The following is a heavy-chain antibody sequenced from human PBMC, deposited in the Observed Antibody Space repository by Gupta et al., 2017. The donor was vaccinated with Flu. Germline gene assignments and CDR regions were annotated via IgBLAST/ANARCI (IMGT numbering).Heavy chain of an antibody. CDR1: A. CDR3: VKAAXYDIVAGYYGFDS. Sequence: AMSWVRQSPGKGLEWVSGVSGSGTSSYSADSVKGRFTISRDNFKNTLYLEMSSLRAEDTAXYXCVKAAXYDIVAGYYGFDSWGRGTPVTVSS. V-gene: IGHV3-23*01. CDR2: VSGSGTSS. J-gene: IGHJ4*02. D-gene: IGHD3-9*01.